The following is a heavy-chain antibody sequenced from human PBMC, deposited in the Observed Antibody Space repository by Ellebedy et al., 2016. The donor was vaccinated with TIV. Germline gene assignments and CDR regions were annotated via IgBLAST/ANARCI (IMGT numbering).Heavy chain of an antibody. D-gene: IGHD3-10*01. CDR3: ARESKKFGALRYFDL. J-gene: IGHJ2*01. Sequence: ASVKVSXXASGYTFSNYAISWVRQAPGQGLEWMGWISGYNGNIDYSQRIQDRVAMTTDTSTGTAYMELRSLTSDDTAVYYCARESKKFGALRYFDLWGRGTVVTVSS. CDR2: ISGYNGNI. CDR1: GYTFSNYA. V-gene: IGHV1-18*01.